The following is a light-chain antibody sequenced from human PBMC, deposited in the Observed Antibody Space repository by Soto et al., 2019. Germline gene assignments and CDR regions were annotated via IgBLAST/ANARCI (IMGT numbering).Light chain of an antibody. J-gene: IGKJ1*01. CDR1: QSVSSN. CDR2: EAS. CDR3: QQYSNWPPSWT. V-gene: IGKV3-15*01. Sequence: EIVMTQSPATLSVSPWERATLCCRAIQSVSSNLAWYQQKPGQAPRLLMYEASTRASDIPPRFSGSGSGTDFTLTISSLQAEDFAVYYCQQYSNWPPSWTFGQGTKVDIK.